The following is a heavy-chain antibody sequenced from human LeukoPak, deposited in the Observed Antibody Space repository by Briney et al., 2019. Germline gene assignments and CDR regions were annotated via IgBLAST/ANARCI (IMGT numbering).Heavy chain of an antibody. D-gene: IGHD3-22*01. CDR2: TYSGGST. J-gene: IGHJ4*02. CDR3: AITYYYDSSGYEEDY. Sequence: GGSLRLSCAASGQTVSSKYMSWGRQAPGKGLEWVSLTYSGGSTFYADSVKGRFTISRDNSKNTLYLQMNSLRVGDTAMDYCAITYYYDSSGYEEDYWGQGTLVTVSS. V-gene: IGHV3-53*01. CDR1: GQTVSSKY.